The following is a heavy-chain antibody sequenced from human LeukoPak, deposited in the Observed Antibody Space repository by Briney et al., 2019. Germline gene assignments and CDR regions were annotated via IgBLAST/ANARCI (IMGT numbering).Heavy chain of an antibody. Sequence: QPGGSLRLSCAASGFTFSSYWMHWVRQAPGKGLVWVSRINTDGSSTSYADSVKGRFTISRDNAKNSLYLQMNSLRAEDTALYYCAKDIIVGAAEGGFDIWGQGTMVTVSS. D-gene: IGHD1-26*01. V-gene: IGHV3-74*01. J-gene: IGHJ3*02. CDR1: GFTFSSYW. CDR3: AKDIIVGAAEGGFDI. CDR2: INTDGSST.